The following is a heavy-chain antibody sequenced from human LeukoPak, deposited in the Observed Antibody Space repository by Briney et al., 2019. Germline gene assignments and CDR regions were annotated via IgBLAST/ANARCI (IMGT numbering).Heavy chain of an antibody. CDR2: ISYDGSNK. V-gene: IGHV3-30*18. J-gene: IGHJ4*02. D-gene: IGHD6-13*01. CDR1: GFTFSSYG. Sequence: PGGSLRLSCAASGFTFSSYGMHWVRQAPGKGLEWVAVISYDGSNKYYADSVKGRFTISRDNSKNTLYLQMNSLRAEDTAVYYCAKALKQQLAFDYWGQGTLVTVSS. CDR3: AKALKQQLAFDY.